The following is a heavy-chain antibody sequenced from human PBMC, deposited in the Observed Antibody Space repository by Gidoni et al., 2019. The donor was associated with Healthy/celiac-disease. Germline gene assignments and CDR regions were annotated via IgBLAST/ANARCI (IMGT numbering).Heavy chain of an antibody. CDR3: AKDLTGVTAILFEFGPRDDAFDI. D-gene: IGHD2-21*02. CDR2: ISGSGGST. J-gene: IGHJ3*02. CDR1: GFTFSSYA. Sequence: EVQLLESGGGLVQPGGSLRLSCAASGFTFSSYAMSWVRQAPGKGLEWVSAISGSGGSTYYADSVKGRFTISRDNSKNTLYLQMNSLRAEDTAVYYCAKDLTGVTAILFEFGPRDDAFDIWGQGTMVTVSS. V-gene: IGHV3-23*01.